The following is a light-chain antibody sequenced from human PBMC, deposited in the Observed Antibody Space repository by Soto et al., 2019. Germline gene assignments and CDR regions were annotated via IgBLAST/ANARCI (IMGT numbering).Light chain of an antibody. CDR1: NVGSKN. J-gene: IGLJ3*02. CDR3: QVWDSSADHPV. V-gene: IGLV3-21*02. Sequence: VLTQPPSVSVAPGQTARMTCGGNNVGSKNVHWYQQKPGQAPVLVVYDDSDRPPGIPERISGSNAGNTATLTISRVEAGDEADYYCQVWDSSADHPVFGGGTKVTVL. CDR2: DDS.